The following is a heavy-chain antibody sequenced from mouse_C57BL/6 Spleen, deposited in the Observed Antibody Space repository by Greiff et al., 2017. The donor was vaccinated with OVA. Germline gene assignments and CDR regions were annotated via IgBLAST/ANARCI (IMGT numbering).Heavy chain of an antibody. CDR2: IDPETGGT. D-gene: IGHD1-1*01. CDR1: GYTFADYE. Sequence: VQLQQSGAELVRPGASVTLSCKASGYTFADYEMHWVKQTPVHGLEWIGAIDPETGGTAYNQKFKGKAILTADKSSSTAYMELRSLTSEDSAVYYCSGSITTWYFDVWGTGTTVTVSS. V-gene: IGHV1-15*01. CDR3: SGSITTWYFDV. J-gene: IGHJ1*03.